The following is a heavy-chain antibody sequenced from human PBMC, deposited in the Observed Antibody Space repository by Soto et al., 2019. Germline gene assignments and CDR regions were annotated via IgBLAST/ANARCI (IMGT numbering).Heavy chain of an antibody. J-gene: IGHJ6*02. CDR1: GGTFSNYA. CDR2: IIPIFGTA. D-gene: IGHD3-22*01. Sequence: SVKVSCKASGGTFSNYAISWVRQAPGQGLEWMEGIIPIFGTANYAQKFQGRVTITADESTSTAYMELSSLRSEDTAVYYCARLYYYDSSGYTRPRYYYGMDVWGQGTTVTVSS. CDR3: ARLYYYDSSGYTRPRYYYGMDV. V-gene: IGHV1-69*13.